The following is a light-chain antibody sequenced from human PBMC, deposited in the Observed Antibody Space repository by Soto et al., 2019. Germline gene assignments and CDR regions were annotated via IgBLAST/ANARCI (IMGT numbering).Light chain of an antibody. CDR3: QQYGTSPGT. CDR2: GAS. CDR1: HAVTNNF. J-gene: IGKJ2*01. V-gene: IGKV3-20*01. Sequence: EIVLTQSPGTLSLSPGERATLSCRASHAVTNNFLAWYQQKPGQAPRLVIYGASSRPDGIPDRFSGSGAGTDFTLSISRLEPEDFAVYFCQQYGTSPGTFGQGTKLEIK.